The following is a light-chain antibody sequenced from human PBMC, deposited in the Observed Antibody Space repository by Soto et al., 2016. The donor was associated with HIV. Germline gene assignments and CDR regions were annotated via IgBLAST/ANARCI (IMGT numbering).Light chain of an antibody. CDR1: NIGSKT. J-gene: IGLJ1*01. CDR3: QVCDNNVAYV. Sequence: SYVLTQPPSVSVAAGKTARITCGGNNIGSKTVHWYQQKPGQAPVLVVYDDGDRPSGIPERFSGSNSGNTATLTIDRVEAGDEADYYCQVCDNNVAYVFGTGTKVTVL. CDR2: DDG. V-gene: IGLV3-21*03.